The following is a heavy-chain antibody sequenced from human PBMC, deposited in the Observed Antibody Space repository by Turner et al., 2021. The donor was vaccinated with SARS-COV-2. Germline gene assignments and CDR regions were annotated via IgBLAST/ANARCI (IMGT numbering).Heavy chain of an antibody. J-gene: IGHJ3*02. CDR1: GFTFSRYS. Sequence: EVQLVESGGGLVKPGGSLRLSCAAYGFTFSRYSMNWVRQAQGKGLEWVSSISSRISYIYYADSVKGRFTISRDNAKNSLFLQMNSLRAEDTAVYYCARDFDDFWSGYYGRAFDIWGQGTMVTVSS. CDR2: ISSRISYI. D-gene: IGHD3-3*01. V-gene: IGHV3-21*01. CDR3: ARDFDDFWSGYYGRAFDI.